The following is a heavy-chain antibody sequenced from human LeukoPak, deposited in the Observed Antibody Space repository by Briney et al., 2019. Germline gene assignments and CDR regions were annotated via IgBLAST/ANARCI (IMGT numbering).Heavy chain of an antibody. Sequence: ASVKVSCKASGYTFTGYYMHWVRQAPGQGLEWMGWMNPNSGNTGYAQKFQGRVTMTRNTSISTAYMELSSLRSEDTAVYYCARLQQHNYYGMDVWGQGTTVTVSS. V-gene: IGHV1-8*02. CDR1: GYTFTGYY. CDR2: MNPNSGNT. D-gene: IGHD4-11*01. CDR3: ARLQQHNYYGMDV. J-gene: IGHJ6*02.